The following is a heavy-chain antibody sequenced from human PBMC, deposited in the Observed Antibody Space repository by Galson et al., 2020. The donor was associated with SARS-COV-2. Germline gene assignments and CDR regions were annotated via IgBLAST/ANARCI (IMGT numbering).Heavy chain of an antibody. CDR1: GYTFSSYG. CDR2: ISGYNGKT. J-gene: IGHJ6*02. V-gene: IGHV1-18*01. CDR3: ARDPGSGLQIQAPYGLDV. Sequence: ASVKVSCKASGYTFSSYGISWVRQAPGQGLEWMGWISGYNGKTHYAQRVQGRVTMTTDTSTSTAYMELRSLRSGDTAVYYCARDPGSGLQIQAPYGLDVWGQGTTVTVSS. D-gene: IGHD2-15*01.